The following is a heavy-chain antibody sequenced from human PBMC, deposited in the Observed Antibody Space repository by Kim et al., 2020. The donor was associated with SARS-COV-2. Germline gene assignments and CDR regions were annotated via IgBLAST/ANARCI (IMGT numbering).Heavy chain of an antibody. J-gene: IGHJ6*02. Sequence: ASVKVSCKASGYTFTGYYMHWVRQAPGQGLEWMGWINPNSGGTNYAQKFQGWVTMTRDTSISTAYMELSRLRSDDTAVYYCAREAAWEPTITMVRGVMSYGMVVWGQGTTVTVSS. CDR3: AREAAWEPTITMVRGVMSYGMVV. D-gene: IGHD3-10*01. V-gene: IGHV1-2*04. CDR1: GYTFTGYY. CDR2: INPNSGGT.